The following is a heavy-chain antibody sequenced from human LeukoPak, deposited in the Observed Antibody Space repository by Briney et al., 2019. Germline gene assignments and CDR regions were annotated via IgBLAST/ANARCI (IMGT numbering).Heavy chain of an antibody. CDR3: ARESSSSTWTFHY. CDR2: INPNTGDT. CDR1: GYTFTGYY. Sequence: ASVKVSCKASGYTFTGYYMRWVRQAPGQGLEWMGWINPNTGDTNYAQKFQGSVTMTRDTSISTAYIELSRLTSDDTAVYYCARESSSSTWTFHYWGQGTLVTVSS. J-gene: IGHJ4*02. D-gene: IGHD6-13*01. V-gene: IGHV1-2*02.